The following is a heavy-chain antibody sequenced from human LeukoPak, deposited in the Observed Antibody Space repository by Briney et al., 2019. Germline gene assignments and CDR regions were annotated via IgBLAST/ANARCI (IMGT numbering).Heavy chain of an antibody. Sequence: GESLRISCKGSGYTFSSYWIGWVRQMPGKGLEWMGIIYPGDSDTRYSPSLHGQVTISVDTSIGTAYLQWSSLKASDTAIYYCARQNDFRLDYWGQGTLVTVSS. J-gene: IGHJ4*02. CDR1: GYTFSSYW. D-gene: IGHD3-3*01. V-gene: IGHV5-51*01. CDR3: ARQNDFRLDY. CDR2: IYPGDSDT.